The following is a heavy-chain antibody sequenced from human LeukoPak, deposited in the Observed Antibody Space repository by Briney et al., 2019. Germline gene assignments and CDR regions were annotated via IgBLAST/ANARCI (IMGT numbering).Heavy chain of an antibody. D-gene: IGHD6-19*01. V-gene: IGHV3-23*01. J-gene: IGHJ4*02. Sequence: GGSLRLSCAASGFTFSSYAMSWVRQAPGKGLEWVSAISGSGGSTYYADSVKGRFTISRDNSKNTLYLQMNSLRAEDTAVYYCAETRTGYSSGWYTAWGQGTLVTVSS. CDR3: AETRTGYSSGWYTA. CDR1: GFTFSSYA. CDR2: ISGSGGST.